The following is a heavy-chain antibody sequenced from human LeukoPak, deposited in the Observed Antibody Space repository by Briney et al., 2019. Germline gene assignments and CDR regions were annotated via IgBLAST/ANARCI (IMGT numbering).Heavy chain of an antibody. CDR1: GGTFSSYA. V-gene: IGHV1-69*04. J-gene: IGHJ3*02. CDR2: IIPILGIA. Sequence: GASVKVSCKASGGTFSSYAISWVRQAPGQGLEWMGRIIPILGIANYAQKFQGRVTITADKSTSTAYMELSSLRSEDTAVYYCARDPHVSDAFDIWGQGTMVTVSS. CDR3: ARDPHVSDAFDI.